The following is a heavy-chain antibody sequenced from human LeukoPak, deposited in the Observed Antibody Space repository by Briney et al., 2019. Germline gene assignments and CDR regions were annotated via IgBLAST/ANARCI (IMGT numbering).Heavy chain of an antibody. CDR3: ARARYVNSFYAFDI. Sequence: PSETLSLTCTVSGGSISSYYWSWIRLPPGKGLEWIGYLSKSGDTNYSPSLKSRVTIFGDTSKNQFFLKLSSVTAADTAVYYCARARYVNSFYAFDIWGQGTLVTVSS. J-gene: IGHJ3*02. V-gene: IGHV4-59*01. CDR1: GGSISSYY. D-gene: IGHD3-9*01. CDR2: LSKSGDT.